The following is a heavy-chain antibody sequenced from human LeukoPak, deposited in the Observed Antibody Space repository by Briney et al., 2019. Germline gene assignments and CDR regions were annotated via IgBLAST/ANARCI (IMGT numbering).Heavy chain of an antibody. Sequence: SRTLSLTCSVSGGSISSGSYSWNWIRQPPGKGLEWIGFIYHSGGTSYYPSLHGRLSMSVDTSKNQFSLNLKSVTAADTAVYYCARAGPGYSDGYEHPEGLDAFDIWGRGTMVTVSS. CDR2: IYHSGGT. CDR3: ARAGPGYSDGYEHPEGLDAFDI. J-gene: IGHJ3*02. V-gene: IGHV4-30-2*01. CDR1: GGSISSGSYS. D-gene: IGHD5-18*01.